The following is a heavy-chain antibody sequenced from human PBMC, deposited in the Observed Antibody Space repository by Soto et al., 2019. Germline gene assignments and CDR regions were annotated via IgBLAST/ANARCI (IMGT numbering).Heavy chain of an antibody. CDR1: GGTFSSYA. Sequence: QVQLVQSGAEVKKPGSSVKVSCKASGGTFSSYAISWVRQAPGQGLEWMGGIIPIFGTARYPQKFQGRVTITSVYAPRTAFMELRTPSSDDPALYSSPRFSGKRGMLTGASYFYGMAVWCQATRVRVSS. CDR3: PRFSGKRGMLTGASYFYGMAV. D-gene: IGHD3-16*01. CDR2: IIPIFGTA. J-gene: IGHJ6*02. V-gene: IGHV1-69*01.